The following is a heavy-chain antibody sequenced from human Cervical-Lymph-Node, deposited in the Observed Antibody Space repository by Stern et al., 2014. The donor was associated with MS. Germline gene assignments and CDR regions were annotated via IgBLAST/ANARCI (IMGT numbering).Heavy chain of an antibody. J-gene: IGHJ4*02. CDR1: GYTFTGYY. D-gene: IGHD2-2*01. CDR2: INPTGGST. CDR3: ARAGSSNSNYFDY. Sequence: VQLVESGAEVKKPGASVKVSCKASGYTFTGYYMYWVRQASGQGLEWMGIINPTGGSTNYAQTFQGRVTMTADTSTSTVYMDLSSLTSEDTAIYYCARAGSSNSNYFDYWGQGTLVTVSS. V-gene: IGHV1-46*01.